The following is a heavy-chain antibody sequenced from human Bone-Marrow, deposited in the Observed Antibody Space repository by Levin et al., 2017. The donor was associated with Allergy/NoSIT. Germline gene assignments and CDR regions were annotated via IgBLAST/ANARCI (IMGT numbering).Heavy chain of an antibody. J-gene: IGHJ5*02. Sequence: ASVKVSCKASGYRFTTYAMNWVRQVPGQGLEWMGWINTDTGKATYVQDFTGRFVFSLDPSVSTAYLQINRLKAEDTAVYYCTTGLTADKFNWFDPWGQGTLVTVS. D-gene: IGHD7-27*01. CDR3: TTGLTADKFNWFDP. V-gene: IGHV7-4-1*02. CDR2: INTDTGKA. CDR1: GYRFTTYA.